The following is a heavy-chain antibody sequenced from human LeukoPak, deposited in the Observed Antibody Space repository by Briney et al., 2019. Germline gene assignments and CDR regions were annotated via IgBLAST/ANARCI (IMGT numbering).Heavy chain of an antibody. CDR1: GYSISSGYY. Sequence: SETLSLTCAVSGYSISSGYYWGWIRQPPGKGLEWIGSIYHSGSTYYNPSLKSRVTISVDTSKNQFSLKLSSVTAADTAVYYCARIRIVPEQPLFDYWGQGTLVTVSS. CDR3: ARIRIVPEQPLFDY. D-gene: IGHD2-2*01. V-gene: IGHV4-38-2*01. CDR2: IYHSGST. J-gene: IGHJ4*02.